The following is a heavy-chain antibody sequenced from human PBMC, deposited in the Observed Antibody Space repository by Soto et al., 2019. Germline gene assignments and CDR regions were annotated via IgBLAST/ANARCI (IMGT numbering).Heavy chain of an antibody. J-gene: IGHJ6*02. V-gene: IGHV1-58*01. CDR3: AADQGGDRYYYYYGMDV. CDR1: GFTFTSSA. Sequence: GASVKVSCKASGFTFTSSAVQWVRQARGQRLEWIGWIVVGSGNTNYAQKFQERVTITRDMSTSTAYMELSSLRSEDTAVYYCAADQGGDRYYYYYGMDVWGQGTTVTVSS. D-gene: IGHD4-17*01. CDR2: IVVGSGNT.